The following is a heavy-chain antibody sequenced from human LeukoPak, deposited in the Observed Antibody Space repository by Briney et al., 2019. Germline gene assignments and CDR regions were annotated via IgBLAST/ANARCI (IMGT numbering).Heavy chain of an antibody. Sequence: GVSLRLSCAASGFTFSSYEMNWVRLAPGKGLEWVSYISSSGSTIYYADSVKGRFTISRDNAKNSLYLQMNSLRAEDTAVYYCARFGRELNFDYWGQGTLVTVSS. CDR3: ARFGRELNFDY. J-gene: IGHJ4*02. CDR1: GFTFSSYE. CDR2: ISSSGSTI. V-gene: IGHV3-48*03. D-gene: IGHD1-26*01.